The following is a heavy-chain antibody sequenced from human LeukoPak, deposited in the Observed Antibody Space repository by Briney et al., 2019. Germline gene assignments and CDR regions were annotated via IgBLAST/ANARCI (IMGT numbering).Heavy chain of an antibody. D-gene: IGHD3-3*01. Sequence: SVNVSCKASGGTFSSYAISWVRQAPGQGLEWMGGIIPIFGAANYAQKFQGRVTITADESTSTAYMELSSLRSEDTAVYYCANFDFWSGYRFDYWGQGTLVTISS. CDR3: ANFDFWSGYRFDY. CDR2: IIPIFGAA. CDR1: GGTFSSYA. J-gene: IGHJ4*02. V-gene: IGHV1-69*13.